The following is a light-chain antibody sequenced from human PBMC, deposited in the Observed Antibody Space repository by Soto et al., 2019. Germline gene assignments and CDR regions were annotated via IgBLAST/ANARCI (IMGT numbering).Light chain of an antibody. CDR1: QSISNW. J-gene: IGKJ1*01. CDR2: DAS. V-gene: IGKV1-5*01. Sequence: DIPMTQSPSTLSASVGDRVIITCRASQSISNWLAWYQQKPGKVPKLLISDASTLQSGVPSRFSGSGSGTEFTLTINTLQPEDFATYYCQQYNNYSPSWTFGQGTKVEIK. CDR3: QQYNNYSPSWT.